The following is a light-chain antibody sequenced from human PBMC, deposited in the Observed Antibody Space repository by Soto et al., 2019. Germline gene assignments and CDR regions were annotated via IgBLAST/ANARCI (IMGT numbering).Light chain of an antibody. Sequence: QLVLTQPPSVSGAPGQRVTISCTGSSSNIGAGYDVHWYKQLPGTAPKLLIYDNANRPSGVPDRFSGSKSGTSASLAITGLQAEDEADYYCQSYDSSMTAVAFGGGTKLTVL. CDR3: QSYDSSMTAVA. CDR2: DNA. V-gene: IGLV1-40*01. J-gene: IGLJ2*01. CDR1: SSNIGAGYD.